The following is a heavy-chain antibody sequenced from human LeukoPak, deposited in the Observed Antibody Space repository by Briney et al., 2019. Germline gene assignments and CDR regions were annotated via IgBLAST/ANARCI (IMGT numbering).Heavy chain of an antibody. CDR3: ARDLLYGDALDY. Sequence: ASVKVSCKASGYTFTGYYMHWVRQAPGQGLEWMGWINPNSGGTNYAQKFQGRVTMTRDTSISTAYMELSRLRSDDTAVYYCARDLLYGDALDYWGQEPWPPSPQ. V-gene: IGHV1-2*02. CDR2: INPNSGGT. J-gene: IGHJ4*01. CDR1: GYTFTGYY. D-gene: IGHD4-17*01.